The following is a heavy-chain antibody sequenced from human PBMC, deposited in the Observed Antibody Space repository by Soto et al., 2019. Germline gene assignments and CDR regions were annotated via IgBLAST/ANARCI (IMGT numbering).Heavy chain of an antibody. CDR1: GESVSTNSAT. J-gene: IGHJ4*02. Sequence: SQTLSLTCAISGESVSTNSATWDWIRQSPSRGLEWLGRTYYRSKWYNDYAVSVKSRITINPDTSKNQFSLQLNSVTPEDTAVYYCARADSGYDSGIDHWGQGTLVTVSS. CDR2: TYYRSKWYN. CDR3: ARADSGYDSGIDH. V-gene: IGHV6-1*01. D-gene: IGHD5-12*01.